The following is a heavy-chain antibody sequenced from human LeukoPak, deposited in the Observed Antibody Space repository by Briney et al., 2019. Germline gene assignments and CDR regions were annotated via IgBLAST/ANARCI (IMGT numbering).Heavy chain of an antibody. CDR1: GFTFTSSA. V-gene: IGHV1-58*02. CDR2: IVVGGGNT. CDR3: AAVLRVVGASFDY. Sequence: SVKVSCKASGFTFTSSAMQWVRQARGQRLEWIGWIVVGGGNTNYAQKFQERVTITRDMSTSTAYMELSSLRSEDTAVYYCAAVLRVVGASFDYWGKGTLVTVSS. D-gene: IGHD1-26*01. J-gene: IGHJ4*02.